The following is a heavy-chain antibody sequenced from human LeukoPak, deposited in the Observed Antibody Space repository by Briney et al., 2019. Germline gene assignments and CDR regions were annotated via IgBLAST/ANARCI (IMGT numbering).Heavy chain of an antibody. D-gene: IGHD2-2*01. V-gene: IGHV4-59*01. Sequence: SETLSLTCTVSGGSISSYYWSWIRQPPGKGLEWIGYIYYSGSTNYNPSLKSRVTISVDTSKNQFSLKLSSVTAADTAVYYRAREGVNIVVVPAATKGDYYYYYMDVWGKGTTVTVSS. CDR2: IYYSGST. CDR1: GGSISSYY. J-gene: IGHJ6*03. CDR3: AREGVNIVVVPAATKGDYYYYYMDV.